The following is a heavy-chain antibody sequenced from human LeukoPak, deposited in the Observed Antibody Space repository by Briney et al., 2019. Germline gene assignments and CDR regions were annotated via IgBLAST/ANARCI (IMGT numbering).Heavy chain of an antibody. CDR1: GGSITSGVYY. V-gene: IGHV4-30-4*08. J-gene: IGHJ4*02. CDR3: ARGLIAAAGTFDY. Sequence: SQTLSLTCTVSGGSITSGVYYWSWIRHPPGKGLEWIGYIYYSGSTYYNPSLKSRVTISVDTSKNQFSLKLSSVTAADTAVYYCARGLIAAAGTFDYWGQGTLVTVSS. CDR2: IYYSGST. D-gene: IGHD6-13*01.